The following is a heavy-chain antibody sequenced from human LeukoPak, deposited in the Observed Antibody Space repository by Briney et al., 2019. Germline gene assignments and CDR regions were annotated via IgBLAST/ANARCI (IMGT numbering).Heavy chain of an antibody. CDR2: IIPIFGTA. CDR3: ARDKAVAGEYYFDY. CDR1: GGTFSSYA. J-gene: IGHJ4*02. Sequence: ASVKVSCKASGGTFSSYAISWVRQAPGQGLEWMGGIIPIFGTANYAQKFQGRVTITTDESTSTAYVELSSLRSEDTAVYYCARDKAVAGEYYFDYWGQGTLVTVSS. D-gene: IGHD6-19*01. V-gene: IGHV1-69*05.